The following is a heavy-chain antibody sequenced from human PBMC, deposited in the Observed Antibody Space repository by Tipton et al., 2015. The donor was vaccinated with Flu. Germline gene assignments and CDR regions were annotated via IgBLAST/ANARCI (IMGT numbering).Heavy chain of an antibody. CDR1: GGSLSSFH. CDR3: ARVVCSGGSCYSGHYYGLDV. Sequence: TLSLTCTISGGSLSSFHWSWIRQSPGKGLEWIGYIFYSGSTNYNPSLKSRVTISVGTSKNQFSLKLSSVTAADTAVYYCARVVCSGGSCYSGHYYGLDVWGQGTTVTVSS. V-gene: IGHV4-59*01. CDR2: IFYSGST. D-gene: IGHD2-15*01. J-gene: IGHJ6*02.